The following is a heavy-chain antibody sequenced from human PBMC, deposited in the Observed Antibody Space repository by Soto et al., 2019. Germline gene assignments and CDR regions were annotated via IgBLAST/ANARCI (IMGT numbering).Heavy chain of an antibody. CDR2: IWYDGSNK. CDR1: GFTFSSYG. Sequence: QVQLVESGGGVVQPGRSLRLSCAASGFTFSSYGMHWVRQAPGKGLEWVAVIWYDGSNKYYADSVKGRFTISRDNSKNTLYLQMNSLRAEDTAVYYWARGDYYDSSGYSVEGAFDIWGQGTMVTVSS. V-gene: IGHV3-33*01. D-gene: IGHD3-22*01. CDR3: ARGDYYDSSGYSVEGAFDI. J-gene: IGHJ3*02.